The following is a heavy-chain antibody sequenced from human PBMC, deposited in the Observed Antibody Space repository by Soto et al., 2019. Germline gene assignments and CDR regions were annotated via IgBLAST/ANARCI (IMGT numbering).Heavy chain of an antibody. Sequence: ASVKVSCKASGFTFSNYGLNWVRQAPGQGLEWMGWVSANNGHTNYAQNLQGRVSMTTGTSTSTAYMELRGLTFDDTAVYYCARDIESVTAKHFFYYYAMDVGGQGTTVTVSS. CDR2: VSANNGHT. CDR3: ARDIESVTAKHFFYYYAMDV. J-gene: IGHJ6*02. V-gene: IGHV1-18*01. CDR1: GFTFSNYG. D-gene: IGHD2-8*01.